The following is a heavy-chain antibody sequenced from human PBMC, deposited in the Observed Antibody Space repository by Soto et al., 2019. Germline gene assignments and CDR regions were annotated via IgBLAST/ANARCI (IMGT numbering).Heavy chain of an antibody. CDR3: AKENPAAGSQWLVPI. Sequence: GGSLRLSCAASGFTFSSCAMTWVRQAPGMGLQWVSAISDSGGSTYYADSVRGRFTISRDNSKNTLYLQLNSLGAEDTAVYYCAKENPAAGSQWLVPIWGRGTLVTAPQ. CDR2: ISDSGGST. D-gene: IGHD6-19*01. V-gene: IGHV3-23*01. CDR1: GFTFSSCA. J-gene: IGHJ4*02.